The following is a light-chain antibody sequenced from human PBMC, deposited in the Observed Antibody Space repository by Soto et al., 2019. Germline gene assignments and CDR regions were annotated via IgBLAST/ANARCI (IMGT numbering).Light chain of an antibody. V-gene: IGKV3-15*01. CDR1: QGIGDT. CDR2: DTS. CDR3: QQYDSYSWT. Sequence: EVVLTQSPATLSVSPGEGVTLSCRASQGIGDTLAWYQHKPGQTPRLLIYDTSARATGVPARFSGSGSGTEFTLTISSLQTDDFASYYCQQYDSYSWTFGQGTKVDIK. J-gene: IGKJ1*01.